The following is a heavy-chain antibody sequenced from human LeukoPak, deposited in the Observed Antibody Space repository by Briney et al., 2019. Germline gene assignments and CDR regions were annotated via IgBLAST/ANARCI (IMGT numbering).Heavy chain of an antibody. Sequence: GGSLRLSCAASGFTFNNYARNWVRQAPGKGLEWVSGITASGGSTNYADSVKGRFTISRDNPKNTLYLLMNSLRAEDTAVYYCAKDLRAFGTNGMCYERRSVFDYWGQGTLVTVSS. CDR1: GFTFNNYA. CDR2: ITASGGST. D-gene: IGHD2-8*01. CDR3: AKDLRAFGTNGMCYERRSVFDY. V-gene: IGHV3-23*01. J-gene: IGHJ4*02.